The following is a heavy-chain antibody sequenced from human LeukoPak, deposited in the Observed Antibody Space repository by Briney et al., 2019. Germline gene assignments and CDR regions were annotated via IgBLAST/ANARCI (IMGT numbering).Heavy chain of an antibody. V-gene: IGHV3-30*04. CDR1: GFTFSSYA. Sequence: GGSLRLSCAASGFTFSSYAMHWVRQAPGKGLEWVAVISYDGSNKYYADSVKGRFTISRDNSKNTLYLQMNSLRAEDTAVYYCARNGLGGYHLDYWGQGTLVTVSS. CDR3: ARNGLGGYHLDY. CDR2: ISYDGSNK. J-gene: IGHJ4*02. D-gene: IGHD3-10*01.